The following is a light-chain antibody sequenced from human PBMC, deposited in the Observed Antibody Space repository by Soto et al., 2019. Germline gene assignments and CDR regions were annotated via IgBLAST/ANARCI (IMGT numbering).Light chain of an antibody. V-gene: IGKV1D-16*01. J-gene: IGKJ4*01. Sequence: DVQMTQSPSSLSASVGDRVTITCRASQDINSYLAWYQQKPGNAPKSLIYGASSLQTGVPSRSSGSETGTDFTITIRNLQPEDSATYYCPQYTICPLTLGGGTKVEIK. CDR2: GAS. CDR1: QDINSY. CDR3: PQYTICPLT.